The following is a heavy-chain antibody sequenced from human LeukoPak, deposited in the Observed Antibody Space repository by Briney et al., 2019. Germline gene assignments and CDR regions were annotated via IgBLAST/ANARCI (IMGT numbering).Heavy chain of an antibody. Sequence: ASVKVSCKASGYTFTGYYMHWVRQAAGQGLEWMGWINPNSGGTNYAQKFQGWVTMTRDTSISTAYMELSRLRSDDTAVYYCARGARVSRSSIAAAGTWGQGTLVTVSS. D-gene: IGHD6-13*01. V-gene: IGHV1-2*04. CDR1: GYTFTGYY. J-gene: IGHJ4*02. CDR3: ARGARVSRSSIAAAGT. CDR2: INPNSGGT.